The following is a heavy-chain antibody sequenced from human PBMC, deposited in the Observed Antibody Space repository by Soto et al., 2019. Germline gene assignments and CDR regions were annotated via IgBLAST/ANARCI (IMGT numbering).Heavy chain of an antibody. CDR2: VYYNENT. D-gene: IGHD3-9*01. CDR1: GGSISSFTYY. V-gene: IGHV4-39*01. CDR3: ARRERYSGSPGWFDP. Sequence: SETLSLTCSVSGGSISSFTYYWGWIRQPPGKGLEWIGTVYYNENTYYNPSLKSRVTITVDTAKNQFSLNLRPVTAADTAMYFCARRERYSGSPGWFDPCGPGTLLTVSS. J-gene: IGHJ5*02.